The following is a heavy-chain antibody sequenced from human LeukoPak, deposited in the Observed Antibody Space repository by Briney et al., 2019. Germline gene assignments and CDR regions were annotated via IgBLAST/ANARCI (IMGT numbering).Heavy chain of an antibody. V-gene: IGHV3-30*01. Sequence: PGRSLRLSCAASGFTFSNYAIHWVRQAPGKGLEWVAFISYDGINQYYGDSVKGRFSISRDNSKNTLSLQMNSLRAEDTAVFSCARGLHIASDYFLPSWGQGTLFTVSS. J-gene: IGHJ5*02. CDR1: GFTFSNYA. CDR2: ISYDGINQ. D-gene: IGHD5-12*01. CDR3: ARGLHIASDYFLPS.